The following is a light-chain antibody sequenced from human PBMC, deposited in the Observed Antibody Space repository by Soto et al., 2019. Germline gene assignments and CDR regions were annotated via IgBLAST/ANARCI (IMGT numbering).Light chain of an antibody. CDR2: DAS. CDR1: QSVDSY. J-gene: IGKJ1*01. Sequence: IVLTQSPATLSLSPWERATLSCRASQSVDSYLAWYQQKVGQAPRLLIYDASNRATGIPARFSGSGSGTDFTLTISRLEPEDFAVYYCQHRSNWPPKFGQGTKVDIK. CDR3: QHRSNWPPK. V-gene: IGKV3-11*01.